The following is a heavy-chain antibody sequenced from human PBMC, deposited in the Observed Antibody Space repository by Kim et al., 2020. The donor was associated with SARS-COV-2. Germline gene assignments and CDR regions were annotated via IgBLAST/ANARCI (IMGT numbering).Heavy chain of an antibody. D-gene: IGHD6-19*01. CDR2: GST. J-gene: IGHJ4*02. V-gene: IGHV4-34*01. Sequence: GSTTYNPSLKSRVTISVDTSKNQFSLKLSSVTAADTAVYYCATRYSSGLDYWGQGTLVIVSS. CDR3: ATRYSSGLDY.